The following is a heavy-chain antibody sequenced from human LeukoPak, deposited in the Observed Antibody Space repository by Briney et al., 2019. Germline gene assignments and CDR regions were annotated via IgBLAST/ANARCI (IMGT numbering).Heavy chain of an antibody. V-gene: IGHV3-30*18. Sequence: GGSLRLSCAASGFTFSSYGMHWVRQAPGKGLEWVAVISYDGSNKYYADSVKGRFTISRDNSKNTLYLQMNSLRAEDTAVYYCAKDRQGGYCSGGSCSAIDYWGQGTLVTVSS. CDR3: AKDRQGGYCSGGSCSAIDY. D-gene: IGHD2-15*01. J-gene: IGHJ4*02. CDR2: ISYDGSNK. CDR1: GFTFSSYG.